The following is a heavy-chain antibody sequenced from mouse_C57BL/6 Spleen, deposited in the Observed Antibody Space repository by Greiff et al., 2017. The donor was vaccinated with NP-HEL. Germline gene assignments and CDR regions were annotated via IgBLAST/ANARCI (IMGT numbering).Heavy chain of an antibody. CDR3: VRDRGYYGSSYGWYFDV. V-gene: IGHV10-3*01. CDR1: GFTFNTYA. Sequence: EVQLVESGGGLVQPKGSLKLSCAASGFTFNTYAMHWVRQAPGKGLEWVARIRSKSSNYATYYADSVKDRFTISRDDSQSMIYLQMNNLKTEDTAMYYCVRDRGYYGSSYGWYFDVWGTGTTVTVSS. J-gene: IGHJ1*03. CDR2: IRSKSSNYAT. D-gene: IGHD1-1*01.